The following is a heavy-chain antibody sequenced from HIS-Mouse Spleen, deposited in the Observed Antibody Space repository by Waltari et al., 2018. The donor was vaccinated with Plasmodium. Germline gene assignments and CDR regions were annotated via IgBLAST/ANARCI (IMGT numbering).Heavy chain of an antibody. D-gene: IGHD6-13*01. CDR1: GGSISSSSYY. Sequence: QLQLQESGPGLVKPSETLSLTCTVSGGSISSSSYYWGWIRQPRGKGLEWIGRIYYSGSTYYNPALKSRVTRAVDTSKNQFSRKLSSVTAADTAVYYCARDGRLGAAAGTFFDYWGQGTLVTVSS. J-gene: IGHJ4*02. V-gene: IGHV4-39*07. CDR3: ARDGRLGAAAGTFFDY. CDR2: IYYSGST.